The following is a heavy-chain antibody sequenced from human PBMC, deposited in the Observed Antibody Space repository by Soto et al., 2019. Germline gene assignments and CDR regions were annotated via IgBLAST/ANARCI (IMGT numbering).Heavy chain of an antibody. CDR1: GFTFSSDA. CDR2: ISGSGGST. D-gene: IGHD6-6*01. Sequence: EVQLLESGGGLVQPGGSLRLSCAASGFTFSSDAMSWVRQAPGKGLEWVSAISGSGGSTYYADSVKGRFTISRDNSKNTLYLQMNSLRAEDTAVYYCAKDARWQLGGKTVLFDYWGQGTLVTVSS. CDR3: AKDARWQLGGKTVLFDY. V-gene: IGHV3-23*01. J-gene: IGHJ4*02.